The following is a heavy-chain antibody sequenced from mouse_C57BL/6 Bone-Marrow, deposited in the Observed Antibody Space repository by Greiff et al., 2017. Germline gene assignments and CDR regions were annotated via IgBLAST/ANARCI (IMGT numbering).Heavy chain of an antibody. CDR1: GYTFTSYG. Sequence: QVQLQQSGAELARPGASVKLSCKASGYTFTSYGISWVKQRPGQGLEWIGEIYPRSGNTYYNEKFKGKATLTADKSSSTAYMELRSLTSEDSAVXFCERVRVYYYGSSQDYWGQGTTLTVSS. V-gene: IGHV1-81*01. CDR2: IYPRSGNT. CDR3: ERVRVYYYGSSQDY. J-gene: IGHJ2*01. D-gene: IGHD1-1*01.